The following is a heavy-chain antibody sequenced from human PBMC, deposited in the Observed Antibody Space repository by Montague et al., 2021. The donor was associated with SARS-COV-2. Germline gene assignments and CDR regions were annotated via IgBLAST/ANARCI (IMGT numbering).Heavy chain of an antibody. CDR2: IYYSGST. V-gene: IGHV4-59*01. Sequence: SETLSLTCTVSGGSISSYYWSWIRRPPGKGLEWIGYIYYSGSTDYNPSLKSRVTISVDTSKNQFSLKLSSVTAADTAVYYCASQEVDTAMDRNYYYYGMDVWGQGTTVTVSS. CDR3: ASQEVDTAMDRNYYYYGMDV. D-gene: IGHD5-18*01. CDR1: GGSISSYY. J-gene: IGHJ6*02.